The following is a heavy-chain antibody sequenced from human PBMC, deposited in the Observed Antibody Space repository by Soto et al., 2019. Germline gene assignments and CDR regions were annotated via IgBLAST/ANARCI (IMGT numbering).Heavy chain of an antibody. V-gene: IGHV4-30-2*01. J-gene: IGHJ3*02. Sequence: QLQLQESGSGLVKPSQTLSLTCAVSGGSISSGGYSWSWIRQPPGKGLEWIGYIYHSGSTYYNPSRKSRVTISVERSKNQFSLKRSSVSAADTALYYCARVIDDAFDIWGQGTMVTVSS. CDR1: GGSISSGGYS. CDR3: ARVIDDAFDI. CDR2: IYHSGST.